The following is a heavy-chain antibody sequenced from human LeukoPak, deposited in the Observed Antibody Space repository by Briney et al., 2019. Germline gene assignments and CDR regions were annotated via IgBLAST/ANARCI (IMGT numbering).Heavy chain of an antibody. J-gene: IGHJ5*02. CDR1: GGSFSGYY. Sequence: SETLSLTCAVYGGSFSGYYWSWIRQPPGKGLEWIGEINHSGSTNYNPSLKSRVTISVDTSKNQFSLKLSSVTAADTAVYYCASAYGSGSYYEGAPNWFDPWGQGTLVTVSS. V-gene: IGHV4-34*01. CDR3: ASAYGSGSYYEGAPNWFDP. CDR2: INHSGST. D-gene: IGHD3-10*01.